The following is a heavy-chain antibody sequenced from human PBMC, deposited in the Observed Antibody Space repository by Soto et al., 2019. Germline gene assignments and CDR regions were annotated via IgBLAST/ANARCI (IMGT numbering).Heavy chain of an antibody. Sequence: SVKVSCKASGGTFSSYAISWVRQAPGQGLEWMGGIIPIFGTANYAQKFQGRVTITADKSTSAAYMELSSLRSEDTAVYYCARELVPATGYDAFDIWGQGTMVTVSS. CDR2: IIPIFGTA. J-gene: IGHJ3*02. D-gene: IGHD2-2*01. CDR3: ARELVPATGYDAFDI. V-gene: IGHV1-69*06. CDR1: GGTFSSYA.